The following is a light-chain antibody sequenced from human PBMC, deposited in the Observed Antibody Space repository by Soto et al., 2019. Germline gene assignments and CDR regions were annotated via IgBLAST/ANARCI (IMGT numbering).Light chain of an antibody. CDR3: QQYNSFPT. J-gene: IGKJ1*01. Sequence: DIQMTQSPSTLSASVGDRVTITCRASQSISSWLAWYQQKPGRAPQRLIYKGSSLQSGVPAKFSGSGSGTEFTLTISSLQPNDFATYYCQQYNSFPTFGQGTKVEL. CDR1: QSISSW. V-gene: IGKV1-5*03. CDR2: KGS.